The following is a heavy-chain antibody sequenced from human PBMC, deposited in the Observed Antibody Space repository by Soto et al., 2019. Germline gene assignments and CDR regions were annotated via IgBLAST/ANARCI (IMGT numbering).Heavy chain of an antibody. CDR3: AKLNGTTEYFDY. CDR1: GYTLTELS. J-gene: IGHJ4*02. Sequence: ASVKVSCKVSGYTLTELSMHWVRQAPGKGLEWMGGFDPEDGETIYAQKFQGRVTMTEDTSTDTAYMELSSLRSEDTAVYYCAKLNGTTEYFDYWGQGTLVTVSS. D-gene: IGHD1-20*01. CDR2: FDPEDGET. V-gene: IGHV1-24*01.